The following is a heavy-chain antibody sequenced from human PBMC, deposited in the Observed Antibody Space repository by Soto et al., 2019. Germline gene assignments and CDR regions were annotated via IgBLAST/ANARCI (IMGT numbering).Heavy chain of an antibody. V-gene: IGHV4-61*05. CDR2: IYYIGST. J-gene: IGHJ4*02. Sequence: SETLSLTCTVFGGSIDTSTSYWGWIRQPPGKGLEWIAYIYYIGSTNYNPSLKSRVTISVDTSKNQFSLKLSSVTAADTAVYYCARHSNEYRKSLDYWGQGTLVTVSS. CDR1: GGSIDTSTSY. D-gene: IGHD6-13*01. CDR3: ARHSNEYRKSLDY.